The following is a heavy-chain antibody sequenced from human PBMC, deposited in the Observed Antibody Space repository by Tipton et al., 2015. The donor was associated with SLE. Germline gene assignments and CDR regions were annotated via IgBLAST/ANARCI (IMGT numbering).Heavy chain of an antibody. D-gene: IGHD2-2*01. J-gene: IGHJ4*02. Sequence: SLRLSCEASGFTFNNFWMHWVRQVPGRGLVWVARIKSDGGGTLYADSVKGRFTVARDNAKNTLYLQMNSLRAEDTAVYFCARGGGVPAARRQANFDYWGQGTLVTVSS. CDR2: IKSDGGGT. CDR1: GFTFNNFW. CDR3: ARGGGVPAARRQANFDY. V-gene: IGHV3-74*01.